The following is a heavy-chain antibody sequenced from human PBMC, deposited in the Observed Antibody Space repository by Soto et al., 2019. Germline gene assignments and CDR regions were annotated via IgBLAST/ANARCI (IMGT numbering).Heavy chain of an antibody. Sequence: SETLSLTCTVSGGSISSYYWSWIRQSPGKGLEWIGYIYYSGSTNYNPSLKSRVTISVDTSKNQFSLKLSSVTAADTAVYYCARRWSSSSGYYFDYWGQGTLVTVSS. CDR3: ARRWSSSSGYYFDY. J-gene: IGHJ4*02. V-gene: IGHV4-59*08. CDR2: IYYSGST. D-gene: IGHD6-6*01. CDR1: GGSISSYY.